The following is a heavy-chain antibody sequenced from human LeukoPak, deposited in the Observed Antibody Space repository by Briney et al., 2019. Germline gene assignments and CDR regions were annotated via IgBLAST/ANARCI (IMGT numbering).Heavy chain of an antibody. D-gene: IGHD6-19*01. CDR3: ARGLSSGWYRFDY. Sequence: SETLSLTCTVSGGSISSSSYYWGWIRQPPGKGLEWIGEINHSGSTNYNPSLKSRVTISVDTSKNQFSLKLSSVTAADTAVYYCARGLSSGWYRFDYWGQGTLVTVSS. CDR2: INHSGST. J-gene: IGHJ4*02. V-gene: IGHV4-39*07. CDR1: GGSISSSSYY.